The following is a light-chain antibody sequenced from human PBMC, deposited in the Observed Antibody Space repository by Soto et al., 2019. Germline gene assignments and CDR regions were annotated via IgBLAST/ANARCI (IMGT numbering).Light chain of an antibody. CDR1: QSVSSSY. J-gene: IGKJ1*01. CDR3: QQYDSSPPTT. Sequence: EIVLTQSPGTLSLSPGERATLSCRASQSVSSSYLAWYQQKPGQAPRLLIYGASSRATGIPDRFSGSGSGTDFTLTINRLEPEDCAVYYCQQYDSSPPTTFGQGTKVEIK. CDR2: GAS. V-gene: IGKV3-20*01.